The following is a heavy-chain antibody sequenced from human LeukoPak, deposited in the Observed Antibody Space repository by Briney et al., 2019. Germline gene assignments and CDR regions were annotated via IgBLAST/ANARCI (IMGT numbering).Heavy chain of an antibody. J-gene: IGHJ4*02. V-gene: IGHV3-30*18. CDR1: GFTFSSYG. Sequence: PGRSLRLSCAASGFTFSSYGMHWVRQAPGKGLEWVAVISYDGSNEYYADSVKGRFTISRDNSKNTLYLQMNSLRAGDTAVYYCAKDLERHIVVVTASAVDYWGQGTLVTVSS. D-gene: IGHD2-21*02. CDR2: ISYDGSNE. CDR3: AKDLERHIVVVTASAVDY.